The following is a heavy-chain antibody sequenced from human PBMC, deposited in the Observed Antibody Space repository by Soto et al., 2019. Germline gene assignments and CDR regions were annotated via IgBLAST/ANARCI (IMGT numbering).Heavy chain of an antibody. V-gene: IGHV4-30-4*01. CDR3: ARLRWETENNWFDP. CDR2: IYHSGST. CDR1: GDSINSVDHY. J-gene: IGHJ5*02. Sequence: SETLSLTCTVSGDSINSVDHYWSWIRQPPGKGLEWLGYIYHSGSTHYNPSLNSRLTISIDTSKNRFSLNLTSVTAADTAVYFCARLRWETENNWFDPPGQGALVTVSS. D-gene: IGHD1-26*01.